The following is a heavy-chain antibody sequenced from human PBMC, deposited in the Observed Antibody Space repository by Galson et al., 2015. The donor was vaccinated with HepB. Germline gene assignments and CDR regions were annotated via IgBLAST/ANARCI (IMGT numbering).Heavy chain of an antibody. V-gene: IGHV3-48*02. CDR1: EFMLSDNS. J-gene: IGHJ4*02. CDR3: ARGRSGTYSEGAYEY. D-gene: IGHD1-26*01. CDR2: ISHSGTTT. Sequence: SLRLSCAGSEFMLSDNSMTWVRQGPGKGLEWVSYISHSGTTTLYADSVKGRFTIARDNAKHSLYLQMSSLRDEDTALYYCARGRSGTYSEGAYEYWGQGILFTVSS.